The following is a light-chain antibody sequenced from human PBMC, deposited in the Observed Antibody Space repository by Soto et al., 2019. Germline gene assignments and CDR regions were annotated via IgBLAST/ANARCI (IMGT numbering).Light chain of an antibody. Sequence: QSALNQPASVFGSPGQSITIFCPGTSIDVGSYNYVSWYQQHPGRAPKLMIYDVSSRPSGVSNRFSGSKSGNTASLTISGLQAEDEADYFCTSYTSSSTYVFGTGTKVTVL. CDR1: SIDVGSYNY. CDR2: DVS. J-gene: IGLJ1*01. CDR3: TSYTSSSTYV. V-gene: IGLV2-14*03.